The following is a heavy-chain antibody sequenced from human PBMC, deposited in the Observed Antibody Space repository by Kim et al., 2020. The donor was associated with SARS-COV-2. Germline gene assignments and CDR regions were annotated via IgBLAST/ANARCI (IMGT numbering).Heavy chain of an antibody. CDR2: INHSGST. Sequence: SETLSLTCAVYGGSFSGYYWSWIRQPPGKGLEWIGEINHSGSTNYNPSLKSRVTISVDTSKNQFSLKLSSVTAADTAVYYCARGWTIFGVVAHYYYYGM. CDR3: ARGWTIFGVVAHYYYYGM. J-gene: IGHJ6*01. V-gene: IGHV4-34*01. CDR1: GGSFSGYY. D-gene: IGHD3-3*01.